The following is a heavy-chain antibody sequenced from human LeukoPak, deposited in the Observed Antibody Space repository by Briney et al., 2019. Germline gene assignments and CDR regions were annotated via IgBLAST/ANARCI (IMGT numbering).Heavy chain of an antibody. J-gene: IGHJ4*02. V-gene: IGHV3-30*03. Sequence: GGSLRLSCAASGFTFSMYSMHWVRQPPGKGLEWVAVVSFDGRNKYYLDSVKGRFTVSRDNSKNTLFLQMTSLRAEDSAIYYCARFYGGTSNFDFWGQGTLVTVSS. CDR3: ARFYGGTSNFDF. CDR1: GFTFSMYS. CDR2: VSFDGRNK. D-gene: IGHD4-23*01.